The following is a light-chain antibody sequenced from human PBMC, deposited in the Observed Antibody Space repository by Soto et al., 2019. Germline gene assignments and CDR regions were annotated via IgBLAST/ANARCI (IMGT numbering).Light chain of an antibody. J-gene: IGKJ1*01. V-gene: IGKV1-5*03. Sequence: DIQMTQSPSTLSGSVGDRVTITCRASQTISSWLAWYQQKTGKAPKLLIYKASTLKSGVPSRFSGSGSGTEFTLTISSLQPDDFATYYCQHYNSYSAAFGQGTKVELK. CDR1: QTISSW. CDR3: QHYNSYSAA. CDR2: KAS.